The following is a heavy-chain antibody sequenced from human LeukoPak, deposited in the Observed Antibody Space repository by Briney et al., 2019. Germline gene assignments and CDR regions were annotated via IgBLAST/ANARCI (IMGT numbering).Heavy chain of an antibody. CDR2: VFGSGGSA. CDR1: GFTFNSYA. CDR3: AKTTTGYSSGRYPGWPADY. D-gene: IGHD6-19*01. Sequence: GGSLRLSCAASGFTFNSYAMYWVRQAPGKGLEWVSGVFGSGGSAHYADSVKGRFTISRDNSKNTVYLQMNSLRAEDTAVYYCAKTTTGYSSGRYPGWPADYWGQGALVTVS. J-gene: IGHJ4*02. V-gene: IGHV3-23*01.